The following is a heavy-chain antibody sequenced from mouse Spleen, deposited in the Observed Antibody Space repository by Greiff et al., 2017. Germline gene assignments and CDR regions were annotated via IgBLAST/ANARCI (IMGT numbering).Heavy chain of an antibody. Sequence: EVKLMESGGGLVQPGESLKLSCESNEYEFPSHDMSWVRKTPEKRLELVAAINSDGGSTYYPDTMERRFIISRDNTKKTLYLQMSSLRSEDTALYYCAREGDGYGFFAYWGQGTLVTVSA. V-gene: IGHV5-2*01. CDR3: AREGDGYGFFAY. CDR1: EYEFPSHD. D-gene: IGHD2-3*01. J-gene: IGHJ3*01. CDR2: INSDGGST.